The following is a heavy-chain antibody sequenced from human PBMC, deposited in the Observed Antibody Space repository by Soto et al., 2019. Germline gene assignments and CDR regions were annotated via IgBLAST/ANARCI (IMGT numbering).Heavy chain of an antibody. Sequence: PGGSLRLSCAASGFTFSSYSMNWVRQAPGKGLEWVSYISSSSSTIYYADSVKGRFTISRDNAKKSLYLQMNSLRAEDTALYYCASITGITGTWSAFDQSNNWGQGTMVTVSS. CDR2: ISSSSSTI. V-gene: IGHV3-48*01. D-gene: IGHD1-7*01. CDR1: GFTFSSYS. J-gene: IGHJ3*02. CDR3: ASITGITGTWSAFDQSNN.